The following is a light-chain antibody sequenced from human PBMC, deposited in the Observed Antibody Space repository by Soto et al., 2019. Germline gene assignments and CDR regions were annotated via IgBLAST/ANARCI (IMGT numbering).Light chain of an antibody. CDR3: SSNAGIIIDG. CDR1: SSDVGSYNL. V-gene: IGLV2-23*01. CDR2: EGS. Sequence: QSVVTQPASVSGSPGQSITISCTGTSSDVGSYNLVSWYQQHPGKAPKLMIYEGSKRPSGVSNRFSGSKSGNTASLTISGLQAEDEADYYCSSNAGIIIDGFGTGTKATV. J-gene: IGLJ1*01.